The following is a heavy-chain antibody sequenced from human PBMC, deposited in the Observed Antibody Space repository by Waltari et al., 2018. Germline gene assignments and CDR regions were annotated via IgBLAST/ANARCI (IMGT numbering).Heavy chain of an antibody. CDR3: ARGVVVVAASSWFDP. J-gene: IGHJ5*02. Sequence: QVQLQQWGAGLLKPSETLSLTCAVYVGSFSGYYWSWIRQPPGKGLEWIGEINHSGSTNYNPTLKSRVTISVDTSKNQFSLTLSSVTAADTAVYYCARGVVVVAASSWFDPWGQGTLVTVSS. CDR2: INHSGST. V-gene: IGHV4-34*01. CDR1: VGSFSGYY. D-gene: IGHD2-15*01.